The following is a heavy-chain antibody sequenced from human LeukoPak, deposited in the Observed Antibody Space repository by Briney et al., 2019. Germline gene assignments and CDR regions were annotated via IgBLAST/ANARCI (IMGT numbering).Heavy chain of an antibody. CDR3: ARDSSGWYHWFDP. D-gene: IGHD6-19*01. J-gene: IGHJ5*02. CDR2: IYYSGST. V-gene: IGHV4-59*01. Sequence: SETLSLTCTVSDDSITIYYWSWIRQPPGKGLEWIGYIYYSGSTNYNPSLKSRVTISVDTSKNQFSLKLTSVTAADTAVYYCARDSSGWYHWFDPWGQGTLVTVSS. CDR1: DDSITIYY.